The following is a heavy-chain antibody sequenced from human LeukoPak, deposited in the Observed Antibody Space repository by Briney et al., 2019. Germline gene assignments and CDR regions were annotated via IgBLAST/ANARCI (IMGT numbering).Heavy chain of an antibody. V-gene: IGHV4-38-2*02. D-gene: IGHD3-10*01. CDR1: DYSISSGYY. CDR2: IYHTGTT. J-gene: IGHJ4*02. Sequence: SETLSLTCAVSDYSISSGYYWGWLRQPPGKGLEWIASIYHTGTTYYNPSLKSRVTISLDTSKSQFSLKLSSVTAADTAVYYCGRDLGGSGSYYYEWGQGTLVTVSS. CDR3: GRDLGGSGSYYYE.